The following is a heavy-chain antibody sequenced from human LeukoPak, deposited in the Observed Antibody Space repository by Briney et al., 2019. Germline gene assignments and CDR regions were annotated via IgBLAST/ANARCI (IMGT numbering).Heavy chain of an antibody. CDR3: AKGGASYYVYFDY. CDR1: GFTFSSYG. D-gene: IGHD1-26*01. CDR2: IRYDGSNK. V-gene: IGHV3-30*02. Sequence: GGSLRLSCAASGFTFSSYGMHWVRQAPGKGLEWVAFIRYDGSNKYYADSVKGRFTISRDNSKNTLYLQMNSLRAEDTAVYYCAKGGASYYVYFDYWGQGTLVTVSS. J-gene: IGHJ4*02.